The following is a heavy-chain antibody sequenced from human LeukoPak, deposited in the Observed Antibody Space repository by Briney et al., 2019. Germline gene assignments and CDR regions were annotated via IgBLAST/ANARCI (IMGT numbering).Heavy chain of an antibody. CDR1: GYTLTELS. V-gene: IGHV1-24*01. CDR2: FDPEDGET. J-gene: IGHJ4*02. Sequence: ASVKVSCKVSGYTLTELSMHWVRQAPGKGLEWMGGFDPEDGETIYAQKFQGRVTMTEDTSTDTAYMELSSLRSEDTAVYYCATGVLLWFGEFHGETVYWGQGTLVTVSS. CDR3: ATGVLLWFGEFHGETVY. D-gene: IGHD3-10*01.